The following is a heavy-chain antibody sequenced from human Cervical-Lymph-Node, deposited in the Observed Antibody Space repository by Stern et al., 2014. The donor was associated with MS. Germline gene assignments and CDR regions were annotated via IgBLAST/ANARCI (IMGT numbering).Heavy chain of an antibody. Sequence: EVQLVESGAEVKKPGESLKISCKGSGYSFTNYWIGWVRQMPGQGLEWMGIIHPGDSDTKYRPPFQGQATISADKSIPPAYLHWSSLKASDTAMYYCVAWTTGTYGVDVWGQGTTVTVSS. D-gene: IGHD4-11*01. CDR3: VAWTTGTYGVDV. CDR2: IHPGDSDT. CDR1: GYSFTNYW. J-gene: IGHJ6*02. V-gene: IGHV5-51*01.